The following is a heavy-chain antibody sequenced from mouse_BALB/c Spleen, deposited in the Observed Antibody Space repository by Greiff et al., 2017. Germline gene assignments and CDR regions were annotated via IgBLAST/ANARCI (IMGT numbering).Heavy chain of an antibody. J-gene: IGHJ3*01. CDR3: ARGSTMITFAY. D-gene: IGHD2-4*01. CDR2: ISSGGST. Sequence: EVHLVESGGGLVKPGGSLKLSCAASGFTFSSYAMSWVRQTPEKRLEWVASISSGGSTYYPDSVKGRFTISRDNARNILYLQMSSLRSEDTAMYYCARGSTMITFAYWGQGTLVTVSA. CDR1: GFTFSSYA. V-gene: IGHV5-6-5*01.